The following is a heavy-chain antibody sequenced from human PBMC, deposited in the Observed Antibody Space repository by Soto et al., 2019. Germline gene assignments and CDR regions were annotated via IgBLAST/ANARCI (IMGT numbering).Heavy chain of an antibody. CDR1: GGSITISNYY. Sequence: QLQLQESGPGLVKPSETLSLTCTVSGGSITISNYYWGWVRQPPGKALEWIATIYYNGNTYYNPSLKSRVTISVDTSKNQFSLKLNSVTAADTAIYYCTRSYSSGWYAHFDYWGQGTLAIVSS. CDR2: IYYNGNT. V-gene: IGHV4-39*01. D-gene: IGHD6-19*01. CDR3: TRSYSSGWYAHFDY. J-gene: IGHJ4*02.